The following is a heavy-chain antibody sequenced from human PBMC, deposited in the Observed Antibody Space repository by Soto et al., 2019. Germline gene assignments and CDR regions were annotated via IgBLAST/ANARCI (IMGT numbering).Heavy chain of an antibody. CDR1: GGSLSSSAYS. J-gene: IGHJ3*02. Sequence: QMHLQESGSGLVKPSQTLSLTCAVSGGSLSSSAYSWSSIRQPPGKGLEWIGFIYQSGSTYYNPSLKSRVTMSLDRPKNQFSLKLSSVTAADTAVYYCARELLFYDSDGFSWDDAFDIWGQGTMVTVSS. D-gene: IGHD3-22*01. V-gene: IGHV4-30-2*01. CDR3: ARELLFYDSDGFSWDDAFDI. CDR2: IYQSGST.